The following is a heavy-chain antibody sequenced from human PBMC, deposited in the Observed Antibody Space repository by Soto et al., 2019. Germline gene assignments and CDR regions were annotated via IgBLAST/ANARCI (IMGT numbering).Heavy chain of an antibody. V-gene: IGHV4-59*08. D-gene: IGHD3-10*01. CDR1: GGSISSYY. CDR2: IYYSGST. Sequence: PSETLSLTCTVSGGSISSYYWSWIRQPPGKGLEWIGYIYYSGSTNYNPSLKSRVTISVDTSKNQFSLKLSSVTAADTAVYYCVRPSYGSGSYFLGMDVWGQGTTVTVSS. J-gene: IGHJ6*02. CDR3: VRPSYGSGSYFLGMDV.